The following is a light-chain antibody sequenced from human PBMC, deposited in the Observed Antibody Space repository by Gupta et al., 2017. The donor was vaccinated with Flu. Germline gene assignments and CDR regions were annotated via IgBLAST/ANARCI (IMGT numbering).Light chain of an antibody. Sequence: EIVLTQSPGTSSVPPGETATPYCRASQIVTSNYLAWYQQRPGQARRLIIYGSSSRATSIPDRFSGRGSGTVFTLTIRRLEHEDFVVYYCQQDGRSPRTFGQGTKVEIK. CDR3: QQDGRSPRT. CDR2: GSS. CDR1: QIVTSNY. V-gene: IGKV3-20*01. J-gene: IGKJ1*01.